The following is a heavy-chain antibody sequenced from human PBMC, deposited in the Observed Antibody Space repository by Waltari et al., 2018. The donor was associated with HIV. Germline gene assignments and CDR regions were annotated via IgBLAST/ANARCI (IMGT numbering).Heavy chain of an antibody. CDR3: ARQGGYCSGGSCYAYYGMDV. D-gene: IGHD2-15*01. V-gene: IGHV4-59*08. CDR2: IYYSGST. CDR1: GGSISSYY. Sequence: QVQLQESGPGLVKPSETLSLTCTVSGGSISSYYWSWIRQPPGKGLEWIGYIYYSGSTNYNPSLKSRVTISVDTSKNQFSLKLSSVTAADTAVYYCARQGGYCSGGSCYAYYGMDVWGQGTTVTVSS. J-gene: IGHJ6*02.